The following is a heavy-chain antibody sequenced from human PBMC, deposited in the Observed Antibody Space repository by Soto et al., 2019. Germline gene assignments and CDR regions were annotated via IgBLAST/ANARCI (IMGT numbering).Heavy chain of an antibody. D-gene: IGHD3-3*01. J-gene: IGHJ4*02. V-gene: IGHV3-7*01. CDR2: IKQDGSEK. CDR1: GFTFSSYW. CDR3: ARTDYDFWSGYYVDY. Sequence: GGSLRLSCAASGFTFSSYWMSWVRQAPGKGLEWVANIKQDGSEKYYVDSVKGRFTISRDNAKNSLYLQMNSLRAEDTAVYYCARTDYDFWSGYYVDYWGQGTLVTVSS.